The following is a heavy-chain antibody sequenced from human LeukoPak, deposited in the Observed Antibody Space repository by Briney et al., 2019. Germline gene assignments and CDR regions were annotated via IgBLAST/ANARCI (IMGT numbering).Heavy chain of an antibody. V-gene: IGHV4-39*07. Sequence: WVRQAPGKGLEWIGSIYYSGSTYYNPSLKSRVTISVDTSKNQFSLKLSSVTAADTAVYYCASLATLSTVTTGWYYGMDVWGQGTTVTVSS. CDR3: ASLATLSTVTTGWYYGMDV. D-gene: IGHD4-17*01. CDR2: IYYSGST. J-gene: IGHJ6*02.